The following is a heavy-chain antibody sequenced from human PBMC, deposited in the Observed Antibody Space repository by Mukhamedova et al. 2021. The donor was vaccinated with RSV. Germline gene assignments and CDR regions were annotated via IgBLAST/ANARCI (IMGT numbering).Heavy chain of an antibody. D-gene: IGHD1-26*01. CDR2: DGGTT. Sequence: DGGTTDYAAPVKGRFTISRDDSKNTLYLQMNSLKTEDTAVYYCTTVGRLGAYFDYWGQGTLVTVSS. V-gene: IGHV3-15*01. J-gene: IGHJ4*02. CDR3: TTVGRLGAYFDY.